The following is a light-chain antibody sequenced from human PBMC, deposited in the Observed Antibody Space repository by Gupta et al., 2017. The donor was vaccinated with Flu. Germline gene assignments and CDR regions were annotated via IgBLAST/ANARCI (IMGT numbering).Light chain of an antibody. Sequence: PSSLSASVGDRVTITCRASQSISSYLNWYQQKPGKAPKLLIYAASSLQSGVPLRFSGSGSGTDFTLTISRLQPEDFATYYCQQSYGIPNTFGQGTPMEIK. CDR2: AAS. CDR3: QQSYGIPNT. V-gene: IGKV1-39*01. CDR1: QSISSY. J-gene: IGKJ5*01.